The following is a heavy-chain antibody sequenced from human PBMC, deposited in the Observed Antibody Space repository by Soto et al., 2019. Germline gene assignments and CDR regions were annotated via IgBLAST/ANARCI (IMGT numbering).Heavy chain of an antibody. V-gene: IGHV3-33*01. D-gene: IGHD2-2*01. CDR2: IWYGGKKT. J-gene: IGHJ4*02. CDR3: ARENAPPYFDY. CDR1: GFSFNDFG. Sequence: QSGGSLRLSCAASGFSFNDFGMHWVRQAPGKGLEWVAVIWYGGKKTNYVDSVKGRFIISRDISKNMVYLQMNSLRDEDTAVYYCARENAPPYFDYWGQGTLVTVSS.